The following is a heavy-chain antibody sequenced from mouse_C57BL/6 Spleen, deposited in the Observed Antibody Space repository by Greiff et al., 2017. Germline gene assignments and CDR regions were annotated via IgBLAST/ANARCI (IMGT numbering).Heavy chain of an antibody. V-gene: IGHV1-69*01. J-gene: IGHJ3*01. CDR1: GYTFTSYW. D-gene: IGHD2-4*01. CDR2: IDPSDSYT. Sequence: QVQLQQPGAELVMPGASVKLSCKASGYTFTSYWMHWVKQRPGQGLEWIGEIDPSDSYTNYNQKFKGKSTLTVDKSSSTAYMQLSSLTSEDSAVYYCARGDYAGRGFAYWGQGTLVTVSA. CDR3: ARGDYAGRGFAY.